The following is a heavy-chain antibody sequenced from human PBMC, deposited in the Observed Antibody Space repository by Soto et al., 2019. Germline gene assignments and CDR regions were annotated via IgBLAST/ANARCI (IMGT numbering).Heavy chain of an antibody. CDR1: GFTFDDYT. CDR3: AKDIFRYYDILTGPGSPPPHAYGMDV. J-gene: IGHJ6*02. D-gene: IGHD3-9*01. Sequence: EVQLVESGGVVVQPGGSLRLSCAASGFTFDDYTMHWVRQAPGKGLEWVSLISWDGGSTYYADSVKGRFTISRDNSKNSLYLQMNSLRTEDTALYYCAKDIFRYYDILTGPGSPPPHAYGMDVWGQGTTVTVSS. V-gene: IGHV3-43*01. CDR2: ISWDGGST.